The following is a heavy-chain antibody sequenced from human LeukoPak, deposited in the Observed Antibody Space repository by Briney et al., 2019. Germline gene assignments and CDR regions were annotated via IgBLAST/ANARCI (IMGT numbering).Heavy chain of an antibody. J-gene: IGHJ1*01. CDR3: ARAPSEIGGYYPEYFRH. CDR1: GFTFSTYW. CDR2: IKSDGGT. Sequence: GGSLRLSCAASGFTFSTYWMHWVRQAPGKGLLWVSRIKSDGGTNYADSVKGRVSISRDNAKKTVSLKMNSLRPEDTGVYYCARAPSEIGGYYPEYFRHWGQGTLVTVSS. V-gene: IGHV3-74*01. D-gene: IGHD3-22*01.